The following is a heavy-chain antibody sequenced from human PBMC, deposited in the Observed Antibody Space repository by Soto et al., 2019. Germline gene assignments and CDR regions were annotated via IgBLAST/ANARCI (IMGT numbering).Heavy chain of an antibody. D-gene: IGHD3-16*02. J-gene: IGHJ4*02. CDR2: INHSGST. V-gene: IGHV4-34*01. CDR3: ARGPYDYIWGSYRALLPIFDY. Sequence: QVQLQQWGAGLLKPSETLSLTCAVYGGSFSGYYWSWIRQPPGKGLEWIGEINHSGSTNYNPSLKSRVTISVDTSKNQFSLKLSSVTAADTAVYYCARGPYDYIWGSYRALLPIFDYWGQGTLVTVSS. CDR1: GGSFSGYY.